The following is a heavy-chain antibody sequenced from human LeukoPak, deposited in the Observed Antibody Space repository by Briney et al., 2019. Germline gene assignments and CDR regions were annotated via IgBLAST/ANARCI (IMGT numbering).Heavy chain of an antibody. CDR1: GFTFSDYS. D-gene: IGHD5-12*01. CDR3: ARDVRWLRFVFDH. CDR2: ISSSSSTV. J-gene: IGHJ4*02. Sequence: GGSLRLSCAASGFTFSDYSMNWVRHAPGKGLEWVSYISSSSSTVYSADSVKGRFPISRDNAKNSLYLQMNSLRDEDTAVYYCARDVRWLRFVFDHWGQGIPVTVSS. V-gene: IGHV3-48*02.